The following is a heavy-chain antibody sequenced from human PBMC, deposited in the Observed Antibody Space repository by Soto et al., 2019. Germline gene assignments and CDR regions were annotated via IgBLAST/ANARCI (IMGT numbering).Heavy chain of an antibody. J-gene: IGHJ4*02. CDR2: IYYSGGT. CDR3: AGENPLVADRPFDY. Sequence: QVQLQESGPGLVKPSQTLSLTCTVSGRSISSGGYYWSWIRQHPGKGLEWIGHIYYSGGTYYNPSLKSRVTISVDTSKNQFSRKPSSVTAADTAVYYCAGENPLVADRPFDYWGQGTLVTVSS. V-gene: IGHV4-31*03. D-gene: IGHD2-15*01. CDR1: GRSISSGGYY.